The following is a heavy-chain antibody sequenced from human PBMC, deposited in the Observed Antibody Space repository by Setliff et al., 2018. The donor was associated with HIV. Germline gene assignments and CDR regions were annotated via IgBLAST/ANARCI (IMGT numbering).Heavy chain of an antibody. V-gene: IGHV3-33*03. CDR3: ASPYFVVY. J-gene: IGHJ4*02. CDR2: LWYDGGKK. CDR1: GFTLSVYG. Sequence: GGSLRLSCEGSGFTLSVYGMHWVRQAPGKGLEWVAVLWYDGGKKHYVDSVKGRFTISRDNAKNSLYLQMNSLRAEDTAVYYCASPYFVVYWGQGTLVTVSS. D-gene: IGHD2-21*01.